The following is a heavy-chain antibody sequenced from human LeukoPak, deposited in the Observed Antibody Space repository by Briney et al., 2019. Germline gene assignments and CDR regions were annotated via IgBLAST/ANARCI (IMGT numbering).Heavy chain of an antibody. CDR2: IHHSGTT. J-gene: IGHJ6*02. CDR3: ARGGAGYYYYGFDV. Sequence: SSETLSFTSSVSGGPVSGYYWSWIRQSPGKGLEWIGEIHHSGTTNYNPSLKSRVTISIDTSKNQFSLRLSSVTAADTAVYYCARGGAGYYYYGFDVWGQGTAVTVSS. D-gene: IGHD3-3*01. V-gene: IGHV4-34*01. CDR1: GGPVSGYY.